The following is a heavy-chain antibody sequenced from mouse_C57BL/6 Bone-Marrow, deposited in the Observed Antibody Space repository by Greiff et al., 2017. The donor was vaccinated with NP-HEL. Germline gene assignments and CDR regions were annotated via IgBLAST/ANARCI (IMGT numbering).Heavy chain of an antibody. CDR3: ARSLLWLPRYFDY. D-gene: IGHD2-2*01. CDR2: IYPGDGDT. V-gene: IGHV1-80*01. J-gene: IGHJ2*01. Sequence: QVQLQQSGAELVKPGASVKISCKASGYAFSSYWMNWVKQRPGKGLEWIGQIYPGDGDTNYNGKFKGKATLTADKSSSTAYMQLSSLTSEDSAVHFCARSLLWLPRYFDYWGQGTTLTVSS. CDR1: GYAFSSYW.